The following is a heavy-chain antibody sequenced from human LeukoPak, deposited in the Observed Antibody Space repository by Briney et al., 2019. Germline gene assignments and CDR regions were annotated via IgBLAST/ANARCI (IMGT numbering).Heavy chain of an antibody. CDR3: ARSPVIYCSGGSGECYFDY. V-gene: IGHV3-30*04. Sequence: GRSLRLSCAASEFTFSSYAMHWVRQAPGKGLEWVAVISYDGSNKYYADSVKGRFTISRDNSKNTLYLQMNSLRAEDTALYYCARSPVIYCSGGSGECYFDYWGQGTLVTVSS. D-gene: IGHD2-15*01. CDR2: ISYDGSNK. J-gene: IGHJ4*02. CDR1: EFTFSSYA.